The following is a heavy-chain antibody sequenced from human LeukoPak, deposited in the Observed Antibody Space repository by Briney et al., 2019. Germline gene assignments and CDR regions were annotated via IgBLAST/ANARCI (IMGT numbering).Heavy chain of an antibody. CDR1: AFTLSTSI. D-gene: IGHD2-2*01. V-gene: IGHV3-21*01. J-gene: IGHJ6*02. CDR2: LSSSSSYI. CDR3: ATDIVVVPAAIRPEGDV. Sequence: PGGALTLSRAASAFTLSTSIMNACRQSPRKWRERVPSLSSSSSYIYYAGSVKGRFTISRDNAKNSLYLQMNSLRAEDTAVYYCATDIVVVPAAIRPEGDVWGQGTTVTVSS.